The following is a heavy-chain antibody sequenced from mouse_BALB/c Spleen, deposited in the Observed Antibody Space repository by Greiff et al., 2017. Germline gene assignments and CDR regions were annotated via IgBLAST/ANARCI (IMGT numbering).Heavy chain of an antibody. CDR1: GFSLTGYG. Sequence: VQRVESGPGLVAPSQSLSITCTVSGFSLTGYGVNWVRQPPGKGLEWLGMIWGDGSTDYNSALKSRLSISKDNSKSQVFLKMNSLQTDDTARYYCAREGRPHYAWFAYWGQGTLVTVSA. D-gene: IGHD1-2*01. CDR3: AREGRPHYAWFAY. CDR2: IWGDGST. J-gene: IGHJ3*01. V-gene: IGHV2-6-7*01.